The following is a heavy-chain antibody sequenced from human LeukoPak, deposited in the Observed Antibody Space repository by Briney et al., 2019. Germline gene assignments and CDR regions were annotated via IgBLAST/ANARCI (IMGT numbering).Heavy chain of an antibody. V-gene: IGHV3-11*05. CDR3: ASELSRGDEGFDY. CDR2: ISSSSSYT. CDR1: GFTFSDYY. D-gene: IGHD3-10*01. Sequence: GGSLRLSCAASGFTFSDYYMSWIRQAPGKGLEWVSYISSSSSYTNYADSVKGRFTISRDNAKNSLYLQMNSLRAEDTAVYYCASELSRGDEGFDYGGREPWSPSPQ. J-gene: IGHJ4*02.